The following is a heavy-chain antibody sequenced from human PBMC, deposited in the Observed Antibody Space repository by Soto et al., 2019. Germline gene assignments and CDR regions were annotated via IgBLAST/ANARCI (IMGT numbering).Heavy chain of an antibody. V-gene: IGHV1-18*01. CDR1: GYTFTSYG. J-gene: IGHJ4*02. Sequence: QVQLVQSGPEVKKPGASVKVSCKTSGYTFTSYGIAWVRQAPGQGLEWMGWISTSKGDTNYAQKFQGRVTMTTDTFTSTFYMHLWILISDDTPLYYCANRSPALDFWGQGTLVTVST. CDR3: ANRSPALDF. CDR2: ISTSKGDT.